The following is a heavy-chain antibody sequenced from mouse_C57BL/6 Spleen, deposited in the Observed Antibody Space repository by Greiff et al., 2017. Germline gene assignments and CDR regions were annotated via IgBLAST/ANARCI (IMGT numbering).Heavy chain of an antibody. CDR3: SICSYYDYDVDY. CDR1: GYTFTSYW. V-gene: IGHV1-74*01. CDR2: IHPSDSDT. Sequence: QVQLQQSGAELVKPGASVKVSCKASGYTFTSYWMHWVKQRPGQGLEWIGRIHPSDSDTNYNQKFKGQATLTVDKSSSTAYLQLRSLTSDVSAVDYCSICSYYDYDVDYWGQGTTLTVSS. J-gene: IGHJ2*01. D-gene: IGHD2-4*01.